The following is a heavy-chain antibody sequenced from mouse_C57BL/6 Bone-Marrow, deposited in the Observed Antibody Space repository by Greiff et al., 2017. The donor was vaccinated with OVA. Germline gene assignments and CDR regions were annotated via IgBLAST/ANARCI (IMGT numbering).Heavy chain of an antibody. CDR3: ARSHYDYDGDWYFDV. Sequence: EVQLQESGPELVKPGASVKMSCKASGYTFTDYNMHWVKQSHGKSLEWIGYINPNNGGTSYNQKFKGKATLTVNKSSSTAYMELRSLTLEDSAVYYCARSHYDYDGDWYFDVWGTGTTVTVSS. CDR2: INPNNGGT. D-gene: IGHD2-4*01. CDR1: GYTFTDYN. V-gene: IGHV1-22*01. J-gene: IGHJ1*03.